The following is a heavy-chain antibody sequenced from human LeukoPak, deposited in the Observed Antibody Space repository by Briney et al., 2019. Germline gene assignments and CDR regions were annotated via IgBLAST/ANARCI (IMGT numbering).Heavy chain of an antibody. D-gene: IGHD3-3*01. Sequence: SETLSLTCSVSGGSITSSSYYWGCIRQPPEKGLECIGSIYYTGGTHYSPSLKSRVTISVDTSKNQFSLKLSSVAAADTAVYYCASRYYDFWSGPPGDAFDIWGQGTMVTVSS. J-gene: IGHJ3*02. CDR3: ASRYYDFWSGPPGDAFDI. V-gene: IGHV4-39*01. CDR1: GGSITSSSYY. CDR2: IYYTGGT.